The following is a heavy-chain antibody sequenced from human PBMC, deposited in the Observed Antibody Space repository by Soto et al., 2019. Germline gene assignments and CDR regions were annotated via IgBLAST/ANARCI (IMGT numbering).Heavy chain of an antibody. V-gene: IGHV4-34*01. J-gene: IGHJ6*02. CDR3: ARDRVAVAGKGMIRNYYYYGMDV. CDR1: GGSFSCYY. CDR2: INHSGST. D-gene: IGHD6-19*01. Sequence: SETLSLTCAVYGGSFSCYYWSWIRQPPGKGLEWIGEINHSGSTNYNPSLKSRVTISVDTSKNQFSLKLSSVTAADTAVYYCARDRVAVAGKGMIRNYYYYGMDVWGQGTTVTVSS.